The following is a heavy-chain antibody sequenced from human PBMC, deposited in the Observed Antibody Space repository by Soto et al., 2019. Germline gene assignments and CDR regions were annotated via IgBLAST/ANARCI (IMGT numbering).Heavy chain of an antibody. CDR1: GGAVSSGTYY. D-gene: IGHD4-4*01. CDR2: IYFTGST. Sequence: TSETLSLTCTVSGGAVSSGTYYWSWIRQPPGKGLEWIGHIYFTGSTNYNPSLKSRVTMSLDTSRNQFSLKLSSVTAADTAVYYCARDFYSNYDYYYYGMDVWGQGTTVTVSS. J-gene: IGHJ6*02. V-gene: IGHV4-61*01. CDR3: ARDFYSNYDYYYYGMDV.